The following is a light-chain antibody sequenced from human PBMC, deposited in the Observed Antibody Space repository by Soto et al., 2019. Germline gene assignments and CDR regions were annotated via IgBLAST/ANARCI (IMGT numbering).Light chain of an antibody. CDR1: SSDIGHYKY. CDR3: TSYTSSSTYV. J-gene: IGLJ1*01. CDR2: DVS. V-gene: IGLV2-14*03. Sequence: QSALTQPASVSGSPGQSITISCTGTSSDIGHYKYVSWYQQHPGKAPKLLIYDVSNRPSGISDRFSGSKSGNTAFLIIFGLQAEDEADYHCTSYTSSSTYVFGTGTKDTVL.